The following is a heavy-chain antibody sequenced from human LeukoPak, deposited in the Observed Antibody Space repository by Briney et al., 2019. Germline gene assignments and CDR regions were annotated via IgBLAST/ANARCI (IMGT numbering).Heavy chain of an antibody. CDR2: ISYDGSNQ. CDR1: AFTFSNFG. D-gene: IGHD2-21*01. J-gene: IGHJ4*02. CDR3: ANLHSHTWFDY. Sequence: GRSLRLSCAASAFTFSNFGMHWVRQAPSNLLEWVAVISYDGSNQYYADSVKDPFTIYRDNSKNMLYVQMNSMRPDATAVYYCANLHSHTWFDYWGQGTLVSVSS. V-gene: IGHV3-30*18.